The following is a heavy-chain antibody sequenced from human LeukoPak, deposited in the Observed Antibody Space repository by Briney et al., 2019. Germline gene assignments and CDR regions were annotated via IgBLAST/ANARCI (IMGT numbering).Heavy chain of an antibody. CDR3: AKDKGYSIKTGGIAY. CDR1: GFTLSTNA. Sequence: GGSLRLSCLTSGFTLSTNAMSWVRQAPGKGLEWVSGISWNSGSIGYADSVKGRFTISRDNAKNSLYLQMNSLRAEDTALYYCAKDKGYSIKTGGIAYWGQGTLVTVSS. D-gene: IGHD6-13*01. J-gene: IGHJ4*02. CDR2: ISWNSGSI. V-gene: IGHV3-9*01.